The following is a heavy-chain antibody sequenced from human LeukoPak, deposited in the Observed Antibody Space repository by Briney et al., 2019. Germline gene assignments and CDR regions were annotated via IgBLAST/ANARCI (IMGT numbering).Heavy chain of an antibody. CDR2: MNPNSGNT. Sequence: ASVKVSCKASVYTFTRYDMHWVRQATGQGRAGMGGMNPNSGNTCYAQRLQGGVTITRKTSISTDDMELSRLRSNDTAVYNCARARRITMVRGVLRYGMDVWGQGTTVTVSS. V-gene: IGHV1-8*01. CDR3: ARARRITMVRGVLRYGMDV. D-gene: IGHD3-10*01. J-gene: IGHJ6*02. CDR1: VYTFTRYD.